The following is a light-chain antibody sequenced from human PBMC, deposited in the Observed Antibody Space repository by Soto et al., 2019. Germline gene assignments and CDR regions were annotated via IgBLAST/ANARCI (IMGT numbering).Light chain of an antibody. CDR3: QQTYSVPHS. J-gene: IGKJ2*03. Sequence: DILMTQSPSSLSASVGDRVTITCWAGQRVSTYLSGYQQKPGRAPKLLIHGTSKLESGVPLRFSGGGSGTDFTLNISSLQPEDFATYYCQQTYSVPHSFGQGTKLEIK. CDR1: QRVSTY. V-gene: IGKV1-39*01. CDR2: GTS.